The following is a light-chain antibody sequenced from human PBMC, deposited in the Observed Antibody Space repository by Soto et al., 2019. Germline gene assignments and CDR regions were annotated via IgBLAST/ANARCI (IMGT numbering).Light chain of an antibody. CDR2: DAS. CDR1: QSISSW. Sequence: DIQMTQSPSTLSASVGDRVTITCRASQSISSWLAWYQQKPGKAPKLLIYDASSLEGGVPSRVSGSGSGTEFTLTISSLQPDDFATYYCQQYNSYPWTFGQGSKVEIK. V-gene: IGKV1-5*01. J-gene: IGKJ1*01. CDR3: QQYNSYPWT.